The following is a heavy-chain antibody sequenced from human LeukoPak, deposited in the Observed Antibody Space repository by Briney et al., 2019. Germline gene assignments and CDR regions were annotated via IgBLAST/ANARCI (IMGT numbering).Heavy chain of an antibody. D-gene: IGHD5-12*01. Sequence: GASVKVSCKASGYTFTSYYMHWVRQAPGQRLEWMGWINAGNGNTKYSQRFQGRVTITRDTSASTAYMELSSLRSEDTAVYYCARGLGGYDSLVDYWGQGTLVTVSS. CDR3: ARGLGGYDSLVDY. CDR1: GYTFTSYY. J-gene: IGHJ4*02. CDR2: INAGNGNT. V-gene: IGHV1-3*01.